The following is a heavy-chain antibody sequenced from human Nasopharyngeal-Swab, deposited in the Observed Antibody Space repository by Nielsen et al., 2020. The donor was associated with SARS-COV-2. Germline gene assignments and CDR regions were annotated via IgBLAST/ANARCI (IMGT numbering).Heavy chain of an antibody. V-gene: IGHV1-18*01. CDR2: ISAYNGNT. D-gene: IGHD2-2*01. J-gene: IGHJ3*02. CDR1: GYTFTSYG. Sequence: ASVKVSCKASGYTFTSYGISWVRQAPGQGLEWMGWISAYNGNTNYAQKLQGRVTMTTDTSTSTAYMELRSLRSDDTAVYYCASNPLYCSSTSCYYDAFDIWGQGTMVTVSS. CDR3: ASNPLYCSSTSCYYDAFDI.